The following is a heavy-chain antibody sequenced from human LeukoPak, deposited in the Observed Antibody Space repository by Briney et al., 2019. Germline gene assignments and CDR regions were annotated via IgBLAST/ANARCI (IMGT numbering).Heavy chain of an antibody. J-gene: IGHJ6*03. CDR1: GFSFSSYW. CDR2: IKQDGSEK. Sequence: GGSLRLSCAASGFSFSSYWMSWVRQAPGKGLEWVANIKQDGSEKYYVDSVKGRFTISRDNSKNTLYLQMNSLRAEDTAVYYCASTLADLTYYYYYYVDVWGKGTTVTVSS. V-gene: IGHV3-7*01. CDR3: ASTLADLTYYYYYYVDV. D-gene: IGHD3-3*01.